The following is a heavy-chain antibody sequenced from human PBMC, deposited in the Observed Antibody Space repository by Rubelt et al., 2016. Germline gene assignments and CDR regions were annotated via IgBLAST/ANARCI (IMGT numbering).Heavy chain of an antibody. CDR3: ARGLYGSGRYSPVFRY. V-gene: IGHV1-18*01. CDR1: GYTFTSYG. D-gene: IGHD3-10*01. J-gene: IGHJ4*02. Sequence: QVQLVQSGAEVKKPGASVKVSCKASGYTFTSYGISWVRQAPGQGLEWMGWISAYNGNTNYVRKRQGGVTMTTDTSTSTAYMELRSLRSDDTAVYYCARGLYGSGRYSPVFRYWGQGTLVTVSS. CDR2: ISAYNGNT.